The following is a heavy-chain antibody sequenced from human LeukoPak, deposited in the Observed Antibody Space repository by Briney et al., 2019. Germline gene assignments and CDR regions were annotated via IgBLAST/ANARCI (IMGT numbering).Heavy chain of an antibody. D-gene: IGHD1-26*01. Sequence: GGSLRLSCAASGFTFSNYWMHWVRQAPGKGLVWVSRIYSDGRSLSYADSVKGRVTISRDNARNMLYLQMNSLRAEDTAIYYCARSVGGMDYWGQGTLVTVSS. J-gene: IGHJ4*02. V-gene: IGHV3-74*01. CDR3: ARSVGGMDY. CDR1: GFTFSNYW. CDR2: IYSDGRSL.